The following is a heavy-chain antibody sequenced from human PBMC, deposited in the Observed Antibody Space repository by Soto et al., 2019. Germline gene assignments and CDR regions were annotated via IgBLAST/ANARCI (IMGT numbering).Heavy chain of an antibody. J-gene: IGHJ4*02. CDR1: GFSLRTSGMC. D-gene: IGHD6-6*01. CDR3: ARRAAYSSSYFFDY. V-gene: IGHV2-70*12. CDR2: VDWDGDK. Sequence: SGPTLLNPTQTLTLTCTFSGFSLRTSGMCVSWIRQPPGKALEWLALVDWDGDKYYNTSLKTRLTISRDTSKNQVVLTMTNMDPVDTATYYCARRAAYSSSYFFDYWGQGSLVTVSS.